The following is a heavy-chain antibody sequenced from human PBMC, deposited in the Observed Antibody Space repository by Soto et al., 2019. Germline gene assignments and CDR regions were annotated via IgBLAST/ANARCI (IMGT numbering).Heavy chain of an antibody. V-gene: IGHV1-69*06. CDR2: IIPILGTT. J-gene: IGHJ4*02. CDR3: ARVYSSGCYRGYYYFDY. CDR1: GGTFSSYA. Sequence: QVQLVQSGAEVKKPGSSVKVSCKASGGTFSSYAISWVRQAPGQRLECMGGIIPILGTTNHAQKFQGRVKITADKPTSTAYMELSSLRSEDTAMYYCARVYSSGCYRGYYYFDYWGQGTLVTVSS. D-gene: IGHD6-19*01.